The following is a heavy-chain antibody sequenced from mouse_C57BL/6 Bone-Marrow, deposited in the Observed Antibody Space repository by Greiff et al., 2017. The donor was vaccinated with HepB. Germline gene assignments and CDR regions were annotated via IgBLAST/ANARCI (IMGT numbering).Heavy chain of an antibody. CDR2: ISYDGSN. Sequence: EVHLVESGPGLVKPSQSLSLTCSVTGYSITSGYYWNWIRQFPGNKLEWMGYISYDGSNNYNPSLKNRTSITRDTSKNQFFLKLNSVTTEDTATYCCARDYGSLYYFDYWGQGTTLTVSS. D-gene: IGHD1-1*01. CDR1: GYSITSGYY. CDR3: ARDYGSLYYFDY. V-gene: IGHV3-6*01. J-gene: IGHJ2*01.